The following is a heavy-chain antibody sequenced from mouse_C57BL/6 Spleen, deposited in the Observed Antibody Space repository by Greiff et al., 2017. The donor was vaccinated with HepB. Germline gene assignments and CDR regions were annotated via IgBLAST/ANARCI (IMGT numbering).Heavy chain of an antibody. J-gene: IGHJ4*01. V-gene: IGHV1-50*01. D-gene: IGHD1-1*01. CDR2: IDPSDSYT. CDR3: AKGYGSSYAYYAMDY. Sequence: QVQLQQPGAELVKPGASVKLSCKASGYTFTSYWMQWVKQRPGQGLEWIGEIDPSDSYTNYNQKFKGKATLTVDTSSSTAYMQLSSLTSEDSAVYYCAKGYGSSYAYYAMDYWGQGTSVTVSS. CDR1: GYTFTSYW.